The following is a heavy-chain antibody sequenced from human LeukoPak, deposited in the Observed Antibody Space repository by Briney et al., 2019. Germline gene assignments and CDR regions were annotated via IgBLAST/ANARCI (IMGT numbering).Heavy chain of an antibody. V-gene: IGHV3-30-3*01. CDR2: ISCDGSNK. CDR1: GFTFSSYA. CDR3: ARVAIDISTDI. Sequence: GGSLRLSCAASGFTFSSYAMHWVRQAPGKGLEWVAVISCDGSNKYYADSVKGRFTISRDNSKNTLYLQMNSLRAEDTAVYYCARVAIDISTDIWGQGTMVTVSS. J-gene: IGHJ3*02. D-gene: IGHD3-3*02.